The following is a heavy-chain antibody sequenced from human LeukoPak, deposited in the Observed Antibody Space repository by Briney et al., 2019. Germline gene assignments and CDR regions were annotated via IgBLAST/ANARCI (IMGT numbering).Heavy chain of an antibody. Sequence: SETLSLTCTVSGYSISSGYYWGWIRQPPGKGLEWIGSIYHSGSTYYNPSLKSRVTISVDTSKNQFSLKLSSVTAADTAVYYCARVSGWTNFDYWGQGTLVTVSS. CDR3: ARVSGWTNFDY. D-gene: IGHD6-19*01. CDR2: IYHSGST. CDR1: GYSISSGYY. J-gene: IGHJ4*02. V-gene: IGHV4-38-2*02.